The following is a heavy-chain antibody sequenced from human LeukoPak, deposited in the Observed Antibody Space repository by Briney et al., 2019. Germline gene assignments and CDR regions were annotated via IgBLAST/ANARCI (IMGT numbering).Heavy chain of an antibody. CDR1: GYSFAIYW. CDR2: IYPGDSDT. Sequence: GESLKISCKASGYSFAIYWIAWVRQVPGKGLEYMGIIYPGDSDTRYSPSFQGQVTISVDKSITTAYLQWSSLKASDTAIYYCARAVVTANMDAGYFHHWGQGTLVTVPS. V-gene: IGHV5-51*01. J-gene: IGHJ1*01. D-gene: IGHD2-21*02. CDR3: ARAVVTANMDAGYFHH.